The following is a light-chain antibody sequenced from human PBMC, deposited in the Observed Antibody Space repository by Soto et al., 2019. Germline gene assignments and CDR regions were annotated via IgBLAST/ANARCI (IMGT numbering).Light chain of an antibody. CDR3: SSYTSSSTWV. CDR1: SSDIGDYDY. CDR2: EVI. Sequence: QSALTQPASVSGSPGQSITISCTGTSSDIGDYDYVSWYQQHPGKAPKLMIYEVINRPSGVSDRLAGSKSGNTASLTISWLQAEDEADYYCSSYTSSSTWVFGGGTKVTVL. J-gene: IGLJ3*02. V-gene: IGLV2-14*01.